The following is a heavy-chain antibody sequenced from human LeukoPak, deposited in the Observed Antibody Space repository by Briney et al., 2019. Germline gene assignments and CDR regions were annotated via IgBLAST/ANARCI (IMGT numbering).Heavy chain of an antibody. CDR2: ISSSSSII. V-gene: IGHV3-48*01. J-gene: IGHJ4*02. Sequence: GGSLRLSCAASGFTFSSYSMNWVRQAPGKGLEWVSYISSSSSIIYYADSVKGRFTISRDNAKNSLYLQMNSLRAEDTALYYCARGRGYDFWSGYYKDFDYWGQGTLVTVSS. CDR1: GFTFSSYS. D-gene: IGHD3-3*01. CDR3: ARGRGYDFWSGYYKDFDY.